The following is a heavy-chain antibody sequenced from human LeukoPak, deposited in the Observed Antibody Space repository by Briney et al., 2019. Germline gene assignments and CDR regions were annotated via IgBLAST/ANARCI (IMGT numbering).Heavy chain of an antibody. V-gene: IGHV3-21*01. CDR2: ISSSSSYI. D-gene: IGHD3-22*01. CDR3: ARAPAYYYDSSGLN. CDR1: GFTFSSYS. Sequence: GGSLRLSCAASGFTFSSYSMNWVRQAPGKGLEWVSSISSSSSYIYYADSVKGQFTISRDNAKNSLYLQMNSLRAEDTAVYYCARAPAYYYDSSGLNWGQGTLVTVSS. J-gene: IGHJ4*02.